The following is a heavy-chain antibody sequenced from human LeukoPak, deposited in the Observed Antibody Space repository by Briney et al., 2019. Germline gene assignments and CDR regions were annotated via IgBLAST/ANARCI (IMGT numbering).Heavy chain of an antibody. D-gene: IGHD3-22*01. CDR3: ARVAQHWYYYDSSAYHYYFDY. Sequence: ASVKVSCKASGYTFTGYYMHWVRQAPGQGLEWMGWINPNSGGTNYAQKFQGRVTMTRDTSISTAYMELRSLRSDDTAVFYCARVAQHWYYYDSSAYHYYFDYWGQGTLVTVSS. CDR2: INPNSGGT. CDR1: GYTFTGYY. V-gene: IGHV1-2*02. J-gene: IGHJ4*02.